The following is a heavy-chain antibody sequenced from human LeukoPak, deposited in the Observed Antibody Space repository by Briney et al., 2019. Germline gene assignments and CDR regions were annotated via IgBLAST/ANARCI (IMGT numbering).Heavy chain of an antibody. CDR2: IYPRDGST. Sequence: ASVTVSCKASGYTFTSNYIHWVRQTPGQGLEWMGMIYPRDGSTSYAQKFQGRVTVTRDTSTSTVHMELSGLRSEDTAVYYCARDQEGFDYWGQGTLVTVSS. CDR3: ARDQEGFDY. V-gene: IGHV1-46*01. CDR1: GYTFTSNY. J-gene: IGHJ4*02.